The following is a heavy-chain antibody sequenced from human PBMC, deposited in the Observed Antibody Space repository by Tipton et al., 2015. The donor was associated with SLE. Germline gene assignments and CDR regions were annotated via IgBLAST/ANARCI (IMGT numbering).Heavy chain of an antibody. CDR1: GDSIGRPNEY. CDR2: VYTHGGT. Sequence: TLSLTCTVSGDSIGRPNEYWSWIRQAAGESLEWIGRVYTHGGTKFNPSRNSRVTVSVDTSKNQFSLKLSSVTAADTAVYYCARVGTCGGDCYSLDYWGQGTLVTVSS. V-gene: IGHV4-61*02. J-gene: IGHJ4*02. D-gene: IGHD2-21*01. CDR3: ARVGTCGGDCYSLDY.